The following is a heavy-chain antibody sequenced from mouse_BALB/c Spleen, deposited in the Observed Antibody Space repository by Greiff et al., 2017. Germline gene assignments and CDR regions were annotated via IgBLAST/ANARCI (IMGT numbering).Heavy chain of an antibody. J-gene: IGHJ3*01. D-gene: IGHD2-4*01. CDR2: IRLKSNNYAT. CDR3: HYYDYDFSWFAY. V-gene: IGHV6-6*02. Sequence: EVKLVESGGGLVQPGGSMKLSCVASGFTFSNYWMNWVRQSPEKGLEWVAEIRLKSNNYATHYAESVKGRFTISRDDSKSSVYLQMNNLRAEDTGIYYCHYYDYDFSWFAYWGQGTLVTVSA. CDR1: GFTFSNYW.